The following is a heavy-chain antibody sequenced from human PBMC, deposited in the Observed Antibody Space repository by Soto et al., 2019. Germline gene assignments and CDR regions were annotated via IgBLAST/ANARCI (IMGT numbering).Heavy chain of an antibody. Sequence: QVQLQESGPGLVKPSQTLSLTCTVSGGSISSDFYYWTWIRQHPGKGLEWIGYIYYSGSTYYNPSLKSRITMSLDTSKNQFSLKLSSVTAADTAVYYCARQYHSSGYWFDYWGQGTLVTDSS. CDR1: GGSISSDFYY. CDR3: ARQYHSSGYWFDY. J-gene: IGHJ4*02. V-gene: IGHV4-31*03. D-gene: IGHD3-22*01. CDR2: IYYSGST.